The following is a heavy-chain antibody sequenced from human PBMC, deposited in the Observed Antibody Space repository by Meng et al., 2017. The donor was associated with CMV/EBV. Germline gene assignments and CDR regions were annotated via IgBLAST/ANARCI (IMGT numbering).Heavy chain of an antibody. D-gene: IGHD2-15*01. CDR1: STYA. CDR2: ISYDGINK. CDR3: ARAKHLGYCSAGSCYSMGY. V-gene: IGHV3-30-3*01. Sequence: STYAMDWVRQAPGKGLEGVALISYDGINKYYADSVTGRFTISRDDSKNTLYMQMNSLKTEDTAVYYCARAKHLGYCSAGSCYSMGYWGQGSLVTVSS. J-gene: IGHJ4*02.